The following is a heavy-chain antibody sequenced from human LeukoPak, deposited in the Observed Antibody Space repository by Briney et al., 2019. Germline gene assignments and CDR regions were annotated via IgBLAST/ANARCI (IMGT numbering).Heavy chain of an antibody. J-gene: IGHJ6*02. Sequence: GESLKISCKGSGYSFTSYWIGWVRQMPGKGLGWMGIIYPGDSDTRYSPSFQGQVTISADKSISTAYLQWSSLKDSDTAMYYCARHADYYDSSGYYYFYGMDVWGQGTTVTVSS. CDR2: IYPGDSDT. CDR3: ARHADYYDSSGYYYFYGMDV. V-gene: IGHV5-51*01. D-gene: IGHD3-22*01. CDR1: GYSFTSYW.